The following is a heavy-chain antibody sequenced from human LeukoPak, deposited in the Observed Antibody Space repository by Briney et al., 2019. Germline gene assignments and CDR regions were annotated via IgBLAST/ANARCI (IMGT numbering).Heavy chain of an antibody. CDR2: IYYSGST. V-gene: IGHV4-39*07. J-gene: IGHJ4*02. D-gene: IGHD1-1*01. Sequence: SGTLSLTCTVSGGSISSSSYYLGWIRQPPGKGLEWIGSIYYSGSTYYNPSLKSRVTISVDTSKNQFSLKLSCVTAADTAVYYCARGLQLERRPFDYWGQGTLVTVSS. CDR3: ARGLQLERRPFDY. CDR1: GGSISSSSYY.